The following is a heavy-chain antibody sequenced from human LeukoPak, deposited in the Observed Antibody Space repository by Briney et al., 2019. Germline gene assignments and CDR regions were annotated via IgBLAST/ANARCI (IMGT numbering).Heavy chain of an antibody. V-gene: IGHV1-69*13. CDR2: IIPIFGTA. CDR3: ARLGRLYCSSTSCYTGDWFDP. J-gene: IGHJ5*02. CDR1: GGTFSSYA. D-gene: IGHD2-2*02. Sequence: GASVKVSCKASGGTFSSYAISWVRRAPGQGLEWMGGIIPIFGTANYAQKFQGRVTITADESTSTAYMELSSLRSEDTAVYYCARLGRLYCSSTSCYTGDWFDPWGQGTLVTVSS.